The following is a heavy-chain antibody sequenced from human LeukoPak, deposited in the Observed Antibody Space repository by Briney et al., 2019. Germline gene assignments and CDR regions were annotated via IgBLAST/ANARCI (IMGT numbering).Heavy chain of an antibody. CDR3: ARLSYYDSGEFDY. CDR2: IYPGDSDT. CDR1: GYTFTTSW. D-gene: IGHD3-22*01. Sequence: GESLKISCKGSGYTFTTSWIGWVRQMPGKGLEWMGIIYPGDSDTRYSPSFQGQVTISADKSISTAYLQWSSLKASDTAMYYCARLSYYDSGEFDYWGQGTLVTVSS. V-gene: IGHV5-51*01. J-gene: IGHJ4*02.